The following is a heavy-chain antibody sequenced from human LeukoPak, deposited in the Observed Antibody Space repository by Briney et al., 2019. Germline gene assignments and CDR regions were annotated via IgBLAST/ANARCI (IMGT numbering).Heavy chain of an antibody. CDR2: INTDGSTT. D-gene: IGHD1-26*01. J-gene: IGHJ4*02. Sequence: PGGSLRLSCAASGFTFSNYWMHWARQAPGKGLVWVSRINTDGSTTNYADSVKGRFTISRDNAKNTLYLQMSSLRAEDTAVYYCATGRSRAFDYWGQGTLVTVSS. V-gene: IGHV3-74*01. CDR3: ATGRSRAFDY. CDR1: GFTFSNYW.